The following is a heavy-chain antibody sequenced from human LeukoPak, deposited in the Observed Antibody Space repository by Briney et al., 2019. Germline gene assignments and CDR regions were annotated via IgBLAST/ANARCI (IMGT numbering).Heavy chain of an antibody. V-gene: IGHV4-34*01. D-gene: IGHD6-13*01. CDR3: ARSRKGIAAAGSRIHYYCMDV. J-gene: IGHJ6*03. CDR2: INHSGST. Sequence: SETLSLTCAVYGGSFSGYYWSWIRQPPGKGLEWIGEINHSGSTNYNPSLKSRVTISVDTSKNQFSLKLSSVTAADTAVYYCARSRKGIAAAGSRIHYYCMDVWGKGTTVTVSS. CDR1: GGSFSGYY.